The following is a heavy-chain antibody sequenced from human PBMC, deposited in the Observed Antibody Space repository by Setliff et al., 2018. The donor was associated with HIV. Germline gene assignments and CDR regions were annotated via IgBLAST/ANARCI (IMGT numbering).Heavy chain of an antibody. V-gene: IGHV1-18*04. D-gene: IGHD3-22*01. CDR2: ISVNKGHT. CDR1: GYPFNTYD. J-gene: IGHJ3*02. CDR3: ARDDSSGYYPSWAFDI. Sequence: ALVKVSCKASGYPFNTYDITWVRQAPGQGLEWMGWISVNKGHTNYAQKFQDRVTMTTDTSTSTAYMELTGLRSDDTAAYYCARDDSSGYYPSWAFDIWGQGTMVTVSS.